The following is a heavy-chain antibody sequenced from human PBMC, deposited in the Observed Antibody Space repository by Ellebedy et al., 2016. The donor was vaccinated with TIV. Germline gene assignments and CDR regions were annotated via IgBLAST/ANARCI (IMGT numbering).Heavy chain of an antibody. J-gene: IGHJ4*02. D-gene: IGHD3-10*01. CDR3: ARVYGSGSYPLDY. Sequence: GESLKISCAASGFTFSDYYMSWVRQAPGKGLEWVSHISSFGGDIYHADSVKGRFTISRDNAKNSLYLQMNSLRAEDTAVYYCARVYGSGSYPLDYWGQGTLVTVSS. CDR1: GFTFSDYY. CDR2: ISSFGGDI. V-gene: IGHV3-11*01.